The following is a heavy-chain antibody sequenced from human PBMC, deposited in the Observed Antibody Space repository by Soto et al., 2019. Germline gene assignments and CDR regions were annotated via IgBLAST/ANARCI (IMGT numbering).Heavy chain of an antibody. CDR3: ASRLGYCSSTSCYRDYYYGMDV. Sequence: PGESLKISCKGSGYSFTSYWIGWVRQMPGKGLEWMGIIYPGDSDTRYSPSFQGQVTISADKSISTAYLQWSSLKASDTAMYYCASRLGYCSSTSCYRDYYYGMDVWGQGTTVTVSS. J-gene: IGHJ6*02. CDR1: GYSFTSYW. V-gene: IGHV5-51*01. D-gene: IGHD2-2*01. CDR2: IYPGDSDT.